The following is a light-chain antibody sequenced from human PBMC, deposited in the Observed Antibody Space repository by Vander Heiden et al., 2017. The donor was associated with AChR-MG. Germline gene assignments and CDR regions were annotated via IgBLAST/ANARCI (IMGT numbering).Light chain of an antibody. V-gene: IGKV1-5*03. CDR2: KAS. Sequence: DIQMTQSPSTLSASVGDRVTITCRASQSISNWLAWYQQKPGKAPKLLIYKASSLETGVTSRFSGSGSGTEFTLTISSLQHDDSATYYCQQDNSYPYIFGQGTKLEIK. J-gene: IGKJ2*01. CDR3: QQDNSYPYI. CDR1: QSISNW.